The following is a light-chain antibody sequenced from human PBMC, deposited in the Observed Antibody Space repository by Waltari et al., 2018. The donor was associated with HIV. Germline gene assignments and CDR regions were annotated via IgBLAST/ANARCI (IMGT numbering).Light chain of an antibody. J-gene: IGLJ3*02. CDR2: SND. CDR3: ATWDDSLDGPM. Sequence: QSVLTQPPSASGTPGQRVPTSCSGSIPDLGRKHANWYQHIPGPAPKLLNYSNDQRPSGVPDRFSGSKSGTSASLAISGLRSEDEADYYCATWDDSLDGPMFGGGTKLTVL. V-gene: IGLV1-44*01. CDR1: IPDLGRKH.